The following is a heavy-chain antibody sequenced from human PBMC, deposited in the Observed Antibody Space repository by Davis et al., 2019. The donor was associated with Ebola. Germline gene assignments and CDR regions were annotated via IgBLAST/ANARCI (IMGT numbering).Heavy chain of an antibody. D-gene: IGHD5-18*01. Sequence: GESLKISCAASGFTFSSYSMNWVRQAPGKGLEWVANIKQDGSEKYYVDSVKGRFTISRDNAKNSLYLQMNSLRAEDTAVYYCARDGIQLWSPDGMDVWGQGTTVTVSS. CDR1: GFTFSSYS. V-gene: IGHV3-7*03. CDR3: ARDGIQLWSPDGMDV. CDR2: IKQDGSEK. J-gene: IGHJ6*02.